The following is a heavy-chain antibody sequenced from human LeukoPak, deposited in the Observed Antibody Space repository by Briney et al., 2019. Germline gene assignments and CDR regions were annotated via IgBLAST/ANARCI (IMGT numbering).Heavy chain of an antibody. CDR2: ISSDGGAT. CDR3: AREVAYYDY. CDR1: GFTFSRFP. D-gene: IGHD2-15*01. V-gene: IGHV3-64*01. J-gene: IGHJ4*02. Sequence: PGRSLRLSCAASGFTFSRFPMHWVRQAPGKGLEYVSAISSDGGATHYANSVKGRFTISRDNSKNTLYLQMGSLSAEDMAVYYCAREVAYYDYWGQGTLVTVSS.